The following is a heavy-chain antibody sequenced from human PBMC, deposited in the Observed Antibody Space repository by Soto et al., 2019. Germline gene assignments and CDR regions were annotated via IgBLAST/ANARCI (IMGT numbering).Heavy chain of an antibody. J-gene: IGHJ6*03. CDR1: GVTFTDYY. V-gene: IGHV1-2*04. CDR3: ARESGGATATLDYYYFYMDV. CDR2: INPNSGVT. Sequence: QVQLVQSGAEVKKPGASVTVSCRSSGVTFTDYYIHWVRQAPGQGLEWMGWINPNSGVTKYAQKFQGWVSMTRDTSIRTVYMQLSRLRSDDTAVYYWARESGGATATLDYYYFYMDVWGTGTTVTVSS. D-gene: IGHD5-12*01.